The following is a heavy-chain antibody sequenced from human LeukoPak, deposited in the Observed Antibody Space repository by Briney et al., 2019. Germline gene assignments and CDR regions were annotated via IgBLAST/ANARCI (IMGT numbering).Heavy chain of an antibody. CDR1: GLTFSSYW. CDR3: ARDREGSSRRYFDY. D-gene: IGHD6-13*01. J-gene: IGHJ4*02. V-gene: IGHV3-7*01. CDR2: IKQDGSEK. Sequence: TGGSLRLSCAASGLTFSSYWMSWVRQAPGKGLEWVANIKQDGSEKYYVDSVKGRFTISRDNAKNSLYLQVNSLRAEDTAVYYCARDREGSSRRYFDYWGQGTLVTVSS.